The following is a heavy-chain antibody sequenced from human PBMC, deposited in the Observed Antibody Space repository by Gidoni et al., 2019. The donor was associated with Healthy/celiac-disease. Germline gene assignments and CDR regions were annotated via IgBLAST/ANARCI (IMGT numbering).Heavy chain of an antibody. V-gene: IGHV3-23*01. CDR1: GFTFSSYA. J-gene: IGHJ4*02. CDR3: AKGRYGGNLQSFDY. Sequence: EVQLLESGGGLVQPGGSLRLSCAASGFTFSSYAMSWVRQAPGKGLEWVSAISGSVGSTYYADTVKGRFTISRDNSKNTLYLQMNSLRAEDTAVYYCAKGRYGGNLQSFDYWGQGTLVTVSS. CDR2: ISGSVGST. D-gene: IGHD4-17*01.